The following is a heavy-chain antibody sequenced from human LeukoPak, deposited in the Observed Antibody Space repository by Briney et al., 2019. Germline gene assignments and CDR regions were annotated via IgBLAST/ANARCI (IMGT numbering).Heavy chain of an antibody. J-gene: IGHJ5*02. CDR2: ISHDEKTK. D-gene: IGHD3-10*01. CDR1: GFTFSIHA. V-gene: IGHV3-30*04. Sequence: GRSLRLSCAASGFTFSIHAIHWVRRAPGKGLEWVAVISHDEKTKYYAESVKGRFTISRDNAKNSLSLQMNSLRAEDTAVYYCATLWFGDSWGQGTLVTVSS. CDR3: ATLWFGDS.